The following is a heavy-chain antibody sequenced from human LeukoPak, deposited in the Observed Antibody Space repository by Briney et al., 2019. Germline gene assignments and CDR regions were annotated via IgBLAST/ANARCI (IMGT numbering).Heavy chain of an antibody. J-gene: IGHJ4*02. CDR1: GFTFSSYA. Sequence: GGSLRLSCAASGFTFSSYAMSWVRQAPGKGLEWVSATSGSGGSTYYADSVKGRFTISRDNSKNTLYLQMNSLRAEDTAVYYCAKGLLWFGELTDFDYWGQGTLVTVSS. CDR2: TSGSGGST. V-gene: IGHV3-23*01. D-gene: IGHD3-10*01. CDR3: AKGLLWFGELTDFDY.